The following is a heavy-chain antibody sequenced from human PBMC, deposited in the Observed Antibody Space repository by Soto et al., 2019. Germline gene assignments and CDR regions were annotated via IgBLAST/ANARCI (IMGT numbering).Heavy chain of an antibody. CDR3: VGGSLLH. CDR2: ISHNVSIQ. Sequence: TGGSLRLSCAASGLTFSNYAMHWVRQAPGKGLEWVTMISHNVSIQFYADSVKGRFTISRDNSKDTLYLQMNRLTPEDTAVYYCVGGSLLHWGQGTPVTVSS. J-gene: IGHJ4*02. V-gene: IGHV3-30*04. CDR1: GLTFSNYA.